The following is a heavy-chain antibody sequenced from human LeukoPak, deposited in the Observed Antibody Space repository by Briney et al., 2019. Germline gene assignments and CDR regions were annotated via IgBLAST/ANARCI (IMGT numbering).Heavy chain of an antibody. CDR1: GFTFDDYA. CDR2: ISASGGST. CDR3: ATRVGLTRYWYFDL. J-gene: IGHJ2*01. V-gene: IGHV3-23*01. Sequence: PGGSLRLSCAASGFTFDDYAMHWVRQAPGKGLEWVSSISASGGSTSYADSVKGRFTFSRDNSKNTLYLQINSHRVVDTVVYYCATRVGLTRYWYFDLWGRGTLVTVSS.